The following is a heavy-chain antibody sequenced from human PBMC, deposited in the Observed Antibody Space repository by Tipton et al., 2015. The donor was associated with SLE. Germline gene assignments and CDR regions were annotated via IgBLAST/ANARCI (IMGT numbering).Heavy chain of an antibody. CDR3: AHLPTATHDWYFDL. CDR2: IYSGGNT. CDR1: GFTVSSNY. V-gene: IGHV3-66*02. J-gene: IGHJ2*01. D-gene: IGHD2-2*01. Sequence: GSLRLSCAASGFTVSSNYMSWVRQAPGKGLEWVSVIYSGGNTYYADFVKGRFTISRDNSKNTLSLQMNSLRAEDTAVYYCAHLPTATHDWYFDLWGRGTLVTVSS.